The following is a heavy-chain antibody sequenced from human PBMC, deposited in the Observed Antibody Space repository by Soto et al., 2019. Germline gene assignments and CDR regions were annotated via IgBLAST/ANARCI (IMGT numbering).Heavy chain of an antibody. Sequence: QVQLQQSGPGLVKPSQTLSLTCAISGDSVSSNTASWNWIRQSPSRGLEWLGRTYFRSKWYNDYAVSVKSRIINHPNNTKHPFSPALNPVNPEEPAVYFCAKGENLGPKTRHAFGPWGPGILVPVPS. J-gene: IGHJ5*02. CDR2: TYFRSKWYN. D-gene: IGHD3-10*01. CDR3: AKGENLGPKTRHAFGP. CDR1: GDSVSSNTAS. V-gene: IGHV6-1*01.